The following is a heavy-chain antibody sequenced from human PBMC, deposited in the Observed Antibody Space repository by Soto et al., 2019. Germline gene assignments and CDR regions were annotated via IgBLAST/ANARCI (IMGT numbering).Heavy chain of an antibody. CDR1: GYTFTSYD. V-gene: IGHV1-8*01. Sequence: QMQLVQSGAEVKKPGASVKVSCKASGYTFTSYDINWVRQATGQGLELMGWMNPNSGNTGYAQKFQGRVTMTRTTSISTAYMELSSLRSEDTAVYYCARWPDGYYYYGMDVWGQGTTVTVSS. CDR2: MNPNSGNT. J-gene: IGHJ6*02. CDR3: ARWPDGYYYYGMDV.